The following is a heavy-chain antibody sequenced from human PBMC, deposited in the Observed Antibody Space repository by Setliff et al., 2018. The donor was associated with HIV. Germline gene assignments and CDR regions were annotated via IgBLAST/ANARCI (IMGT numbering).Heavy chain of an antibody. V-gene: IGHV4-39*07. D-gene: IGHD1-26*01. CDR3: VRNHEWALGT. J-gene: IGHJ5*02. CDR1: GGSISSDNYY. Sequence: SETLSLTCIVSGGSISSDNYYWGWVRQPPGKGLEWIGSIFYTGSTDYNPSLRSRVTISIDTTKNQFYLKMSSVTAADTAVYFCVRNHEWALGTWGQGLLVTVS. CDR2: IFYTGST.